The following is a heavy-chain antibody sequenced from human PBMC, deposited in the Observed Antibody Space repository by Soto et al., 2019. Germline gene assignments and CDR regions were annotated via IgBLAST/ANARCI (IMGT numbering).Heavy chain of an antibody. CDR3: ARATAGYSSIWYGT. CDR2: ISSISSYI. Sequence: GGPLRDPCAASWFKFIRYSVSWIRNKQGKGLEWVSSISSISSYIYYADSVKGRFTISRDNAKNSVYLQMNSLRAADTAVYYCARATAGYSSIWYGTWGQRPLVTVSS. V-gene: IGHV3-21*01. J-gene: IGHJ5*02. CDR1: WFKFIRYS. D-gene: IGHD6-13*01.